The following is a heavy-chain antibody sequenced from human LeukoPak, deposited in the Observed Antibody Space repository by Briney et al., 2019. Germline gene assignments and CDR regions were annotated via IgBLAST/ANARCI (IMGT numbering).Heavy chain of an antibody. D-gene: IGHD3-10*01. CDR2: ISSSGSTI. J-gene: IGHJ6*02. CDR1: GFTFSDYY. Sequence: PGGSLRLSCAASGFTFSDYYMSWIRQAPGKGLEWVSYISSSGSTIYYADSVKGRFTISRDNAKNSLYLQMNSLRAEDTAVYYCARDSRLVGSGELLDFYYYYYGMDVWGQGTTVTVSS. V-gene: IGHV3-11*01. CDR3: ARDSRLVGSGELLDFYYYYYGMDV.